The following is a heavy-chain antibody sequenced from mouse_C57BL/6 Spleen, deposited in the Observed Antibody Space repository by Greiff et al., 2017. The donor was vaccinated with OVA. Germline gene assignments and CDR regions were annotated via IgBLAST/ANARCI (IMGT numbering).Heavy chain of an antibody. CDR2: IDPSDSET. D-gene: IGHD1-1*01. J-gene: IGHJ3*01. CDR3: ARGGGYYGSSYRAWFAY. Sequence: QVQLQQPGAELVRPGSSVKLSCKASGYTFTSYWMHWVKQRPIQGLEWIGNIDPSDSETHYNQKFKDKATLTVDKSSSTAYMQLSSLTSEDSAVYYCARGGGYYGSSYRAWFAYWGQGTLVTVSA. V-gene: IGHV1-52*01. CDR1: GYTFTSYW.